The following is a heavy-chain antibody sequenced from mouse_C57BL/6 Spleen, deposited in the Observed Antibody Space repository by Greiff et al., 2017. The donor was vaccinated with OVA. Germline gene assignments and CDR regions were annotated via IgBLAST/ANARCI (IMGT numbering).Heavy chain of an antibody. CDR2: IYPGDGDT. J-gene: IGHJ4*01. CDR1: GYAFSSSW. D-gene: IGHD1-1*01. Sequence: QVQLQQSGPELVKPGASVKISCKASGYAFSSSWMNWVKQRPGKGLEWIGRIYPGDGDTNYNGKFKGKATLTADKSSSTAYMQLSSLTSEDSAVYYCARGDYYCSSYCAMDYWGQGTSVTVSS. V-gene: IGHV1-82*01. CDR3: ARGDYYCSSYCAMDY.